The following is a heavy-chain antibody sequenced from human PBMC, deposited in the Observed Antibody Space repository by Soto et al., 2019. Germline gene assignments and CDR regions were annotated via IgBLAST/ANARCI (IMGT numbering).Heavy chain of an antibody. CDR2: ISYDGSNK. J-gene: IGHJ4*02. CDR1: GFTFSSYA. Sequence: GGSLRLSCAASGFTFSSYAMHWVRQAPGKGLEWVTVISYDGSNKYYADSVKGRFTISRDNSKNTLYLQMNSLRAEDTAVYYCARPLTTYRFDYWGQGTLVTVSS. V-gene: IGHV3-30-3*01. CDR3: ARPLTTYRFDY. D-gene: IGHD4-17*01.